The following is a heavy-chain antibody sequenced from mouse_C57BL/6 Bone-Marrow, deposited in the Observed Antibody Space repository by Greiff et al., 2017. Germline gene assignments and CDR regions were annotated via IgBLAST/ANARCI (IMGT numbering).Heavy chain of an antibody. J-gene: IGHJ1*03. D-gene: IGHD2-2*01. CDR2: IRSKSNNYAT. Sequence: EVKLEESGGGLVQPKGSLKLSCAASGFSFNTYSMNWVRQAPGKGLEWVARIRSKSNNYATYYADSVKDRFTISRDDAESILYLKMNNLETEDTSMYSSVRHGYYGDLDFWGTGTTVTVSS. CDR1: GFSFNTYS. V-gene: IGHV10-1*01. CDR3: VRHGYYGDLDF.